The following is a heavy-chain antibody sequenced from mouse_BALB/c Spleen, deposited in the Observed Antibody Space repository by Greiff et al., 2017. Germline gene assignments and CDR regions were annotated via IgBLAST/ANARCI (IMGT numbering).Heavy chain of an antibody. CDR2: IRNKANGYTT. J-gene: IGHJ2*01. CDR3: ARDIPSSRVLDY. Sequence: EVQRVESGGGLVQPGGSLRLSCATSGFTFTDYYMSWVRQPPGKALEWLGFIRNKANGYTTEYSASVKGRFTISRDNSQSILYLQMNTLRAEDSATYYCARDIPSSRVLDYWGQGTTLTVSS. V-gene: IGHV7-3*02. D-gene: IGHD6-1*01. CDR1: GFTFTDYY.